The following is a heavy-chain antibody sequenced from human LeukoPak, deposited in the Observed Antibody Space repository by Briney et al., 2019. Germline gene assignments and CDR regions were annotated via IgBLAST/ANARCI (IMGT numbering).Heavy chain of an antibody. Sequence: SETLSLTCAVYGGSFSGYYRNWIRQPPGKGLEWIGEINHGGDTNYNPSLKSRVTISVDTSKNQFSLKLSSVTAAETAVYYCARAEIELLWFGESKPKWFDYWGQGTLVTVSS. CDR3: ARAEIELLWFGESKPKWFDY. CDR2: INHGGDT. V-gene: IGHV4-34*01. D-gene: IGHD3-10*01. J-gene: IGHJ4*02. CDR1: GGSFSGYY.